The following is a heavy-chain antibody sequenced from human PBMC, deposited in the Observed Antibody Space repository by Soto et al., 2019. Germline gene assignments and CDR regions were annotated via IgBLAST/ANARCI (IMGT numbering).Heavy chain of an antibody. D-gene: IGHD2-2*01. CDR3: AKGGCSSTSCYAVSF. CDR1: GFTFSSYA. V-gene: IGHV3-23*01. J-gene: IGHJ4*02. Sequence: EVQLLESGGGLVQPGGSLRLSCAASGFTFSSYAMSWVRQAPGKGLEWVSAISGSGGSTYYADSVKGRFTISRDNSKNSLYLQMNSLRAEDTAVYYCAKGGCSSTSCYAVSFWVQGTLVTVSS. CDR2: ISGSGGST.